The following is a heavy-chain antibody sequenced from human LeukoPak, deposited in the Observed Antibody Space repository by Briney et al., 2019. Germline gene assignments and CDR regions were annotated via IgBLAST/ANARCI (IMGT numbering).Heavy chain of an antibody. Sequence: GGSLRLTCAASGFTFSSYSMNWVRQPPGKGLEWVSSISSSSSYIYYADSVKGRFTISRDNANYSLYLQMNSLRAEDTTVYYCARDASNLMGATILDPCGHRTLFTVSP. CDR1: GFTFSSYS. V-gene: IGHV3-21*01. CDR2: ISSSSSYI. D-gene: IGHD1-26*01. J-gene: IGHJ5*02. CDR3: ARDASNLMGATILDP.